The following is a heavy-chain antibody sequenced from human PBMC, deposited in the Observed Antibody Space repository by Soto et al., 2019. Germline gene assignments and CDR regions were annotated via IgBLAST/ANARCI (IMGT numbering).Heavy chain of an antibody. CDR3: AKDRNYPRDQFHY. CDR2: ISANGQGI. CDR1: GFTFGNYW. Sequence: GGSLRLSCAASGFTFGNYWMHWVRQAPGKGLEWVSAISANGQGIYYADSVRGRFTISRDNSKNTIFLHMDGLRAEDTAVYYCAKDRNYPRDQFHYWGQGTLVTVSS. D-gene: IGHD1-7*01. J-gene: IGHJ4*02. V-gene: IGHV3-23*01.